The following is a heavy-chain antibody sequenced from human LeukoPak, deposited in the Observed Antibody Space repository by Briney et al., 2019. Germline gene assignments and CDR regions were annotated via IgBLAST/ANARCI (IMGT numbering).Heavy chain of an antibody. V-gene: IGHV4-34*01. J-gene: IGHJ3*02. CDR3: ARTNPGYYDILTGYYTDGAFDI. D-gene: IGHD3-9*01. Sequence: SETLSLTCAVYGGSFSGYYWSWIRPPPGKGLEWIGEINHSGSTYYNPSLKSRVTISVDTSKNQFSLKLSSVTAADTAVHYCARTNPGYYDILTGYYTDGAFDIWGQGTMVTVSS. CDR1: GGSFSGYY. CDR2: INHSGST.